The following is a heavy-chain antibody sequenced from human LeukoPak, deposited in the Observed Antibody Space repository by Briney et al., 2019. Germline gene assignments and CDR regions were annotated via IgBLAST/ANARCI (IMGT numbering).Heavy chain of an antibody. J-gene: IGHJ4*02. CDR1: GYTFTSYD. V-gene: IGHV1-8*01. Sequence: ASVKVSCKASGYTFTSYDINWVRQATGQGLEWMGWMNPNSGNTGYAQKFQGRVTMTRNTSISTAYMELSSLRSEDTAIYYCAKGAYIILTGHMRSVDYWGQGTLVTVSS. D-gene: IGHD3-9*01. CDR3: AKGAYIILTGHMRSVDY. CDR2: MNPNSGNT.